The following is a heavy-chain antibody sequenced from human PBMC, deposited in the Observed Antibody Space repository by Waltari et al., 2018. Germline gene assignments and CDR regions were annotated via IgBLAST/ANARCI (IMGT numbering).Heavy chain of an antibody. V-gene: IGHV3-49*05. J-gene: IGHJ4*02. CDR1: VFGDYA. CDR2: IRRKAYGATT. CDR3: SIAADDFEYYFDY. Sequence: EVQLVESGGGLVKPGQSLRLSCAGSVFGDYAMGWFRQAPGKGLEWVGFIRRKAYGATTEYAASVTGRFSISRDDSKSIAYLQMNSLKTEDTAIYYCSIAADDFEYYFDYWGQGTLVTVSS. D-gene: IGHD6-25*01.